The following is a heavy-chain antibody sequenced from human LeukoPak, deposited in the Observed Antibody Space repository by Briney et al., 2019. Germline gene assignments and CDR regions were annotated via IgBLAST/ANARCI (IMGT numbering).Heavy chain of an antibody. D-gene: IGHD2-15*01. CDR3: ARGYYSLPYYFDY. Sequence: SSETLSLTCTVSGGSISSSSYYWSWIRQPPGKGLEWIGYIYYSGSTNYNPSLKSRVTISVDTSKNQFSLKLSSVTAADTAVYYCARGYYSLPYYFDYWGQGTLVTVSS. J-gene: IGHJ4*02. CDR1: GGSISSSSYY. V-gene: IGHV4-61*01. CDR2: IYYSGST.